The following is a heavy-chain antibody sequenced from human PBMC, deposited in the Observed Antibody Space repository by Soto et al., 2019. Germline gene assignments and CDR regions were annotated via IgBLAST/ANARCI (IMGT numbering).Heavy chain of an antibody. CDR3: AGATEATRIDP. J-gene: IGHJ5*02. CDR2: INVDGGIT. Sequence: PGGSLRLSCAASGFTFTSYWMHWVHQPPGKGPVWISLINVDGGITKYVDSVKGRFTISRDNAKNTLYLQMSSLRVDDTGIYYCAGATEATRIDPWGQGTLVTVSS. CDR1: GFTFTSYW. V-gene: IGHV3-74*03. D-gene: IGHD1-26*01.